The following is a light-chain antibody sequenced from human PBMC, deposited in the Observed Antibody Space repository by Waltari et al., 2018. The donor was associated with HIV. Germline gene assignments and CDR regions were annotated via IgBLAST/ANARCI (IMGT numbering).Light chain of an antibody. CDR3: QAWDSSTVV. J-gene: IGLJ2*01. CDR1: KLGDKY. CDR2: QDS. V-gene: IGLV3-1*01. Sequence: SYEVTQPPSVSVSPGQTASITCSGDKLGDKYACWYQQRPGQSPVLVIYQDSKRPSAIPERFSGSNSGNTATLTISGTQAMDEVDYYCQAWDSSTVVFGGGTKLTVL.